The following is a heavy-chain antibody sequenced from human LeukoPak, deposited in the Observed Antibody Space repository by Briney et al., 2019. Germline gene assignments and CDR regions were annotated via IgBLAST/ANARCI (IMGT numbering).Heavy chain of an antibody. CDR3: AKARVGEAGASDY. V-gene: IGHV3-23*01. D-gene: IGHD6-13*01. J-gene: IGHJ4*02. CDR1: GFTFSSYA. Sequence: PGGSLRLSCAASGFTFSSYAMSWVRQAPGKGLEWVSAISGSGGSTYYTDSVKGRFTISRDSSKNTLYLQMNSLRVEDTAVYYCAKARVGEAGASDYWGQGTLVTVSS. CDR2: ISGSGGST.